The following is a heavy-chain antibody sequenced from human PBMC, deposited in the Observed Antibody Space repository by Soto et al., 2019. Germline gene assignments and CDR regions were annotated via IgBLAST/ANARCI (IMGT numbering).Heavy chain of an antibody. V-gene: IGHV4-59*01. CDR1: GGSISSYY. CDR3: ARAYSSSPGDFDY. J-gene: IGHJ4*02. Sequence: PSETLSLTCTVSGGSISSYYWSWIRQPPGKGLEWIGYIYYSGSTNYNPSLKSRVTISVDTSKNQFSLKLSSVTAADTAVYYCARAYSSSPGDFDYWGQGTLVTVSS. D-gene: IGHD6-6*01. CDR2: IYYSGST.